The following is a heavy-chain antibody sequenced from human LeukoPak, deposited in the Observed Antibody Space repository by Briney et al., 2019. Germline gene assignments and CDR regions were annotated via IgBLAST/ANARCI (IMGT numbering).Heavy chain of an antibody. CDR3: ARGGQSSTSFSYYYYYYMDV. J-gene: IGHJ6*03. CDR2: IKQDGSEK. CDR1: GFTFSSYW. Sequence: GGSLRLSCAASGFTFSSYWMSWVRQAPGKGLESVANIKQDGSEKYYVDSVKGRFTISRDNAKNSLYLQMNSLRAEDTAVYYCARGGQSSTSFSYYYYYYMDVWGKGTTVTVSS. V-gene: IGHV3-7*01. D-gene: IGHD2-2*01.